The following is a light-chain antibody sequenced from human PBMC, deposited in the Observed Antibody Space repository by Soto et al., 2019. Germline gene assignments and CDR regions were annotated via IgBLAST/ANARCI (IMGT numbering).Light chain of an antibody. CDR2: RNN. CDR1: SSNIGSNY. Sequence: QSVLTQPPSASGTPGQRVTISCSGSSSNIGSNYVYWYQHLTGTAPKLLIYRNNQRPSGVPDRFSGSKSGTSASLAISGLWSEDEADYYCEAWDDSLSNYVFGTGTKVTVL. J-gene: IGLJ1*01. V-gene: IGLV1-47*03. CDR3: EAWDDSLSNYV.